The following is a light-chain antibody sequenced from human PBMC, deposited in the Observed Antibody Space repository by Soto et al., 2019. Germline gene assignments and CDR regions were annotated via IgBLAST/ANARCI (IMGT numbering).Light chain of an antibody. CDR2: AAS. J-gene: IGKJ1*01. V-gene: IGKV1-39*01. CDR1: QNINNY. Sequence: EIQMTQSPSSLSASVGDRVTITCRASQNINNYLNWYQHQPGKGPKLLIFAASNLQSGVPSRFRGSGSGTDFALTISSLKPEDFATYYCHQSYTFPETFGQGTKVEIK. CDR3: HQSYTFPET.